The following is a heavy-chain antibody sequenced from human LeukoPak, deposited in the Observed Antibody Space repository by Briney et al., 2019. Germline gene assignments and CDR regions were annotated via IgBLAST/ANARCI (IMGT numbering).Heavy chain of an antibody. CDR1: GFTFSSYW. CDR2: ISSDGSST. CDR3: ARDLGKGAAPLDY. D-gene: IGHD6-13*01. Sequence: QPGGSLRLSCAASGFTFSSYWTHWVRQAPGKGLVWVSRISSDGSSTSYADSVKGRFTISRDDAKNTLYLQMNSLRAEDTAVYYCARDLGKGAAPLDYWGQGTLVTVSS. V-gene: IGHV3-74*01. J-gene: IGHJ4*02.